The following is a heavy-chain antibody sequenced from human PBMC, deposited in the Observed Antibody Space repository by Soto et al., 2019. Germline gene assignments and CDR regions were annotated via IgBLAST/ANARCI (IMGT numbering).Heavy chain of an antibody. J-gene: IGHJ3*02. D-gene: IGHD2-15*01. CDR2: IYYSGGT. CDR3: ARGFRRVVVVAATAFDI. CDR1: GGSIINSDHF. Sequence: PSETLSLTCTVSGGSIINSDHFWGWLRQPPGKGLEWIGAIYYSGGTNYTPSLTSRVTISVDTSKNQFSLKLSSVTAADTAVYYCARGFRRVVVVAATAFDIWGQGTMVTVSS. V-gene: IGHV4-39*01.